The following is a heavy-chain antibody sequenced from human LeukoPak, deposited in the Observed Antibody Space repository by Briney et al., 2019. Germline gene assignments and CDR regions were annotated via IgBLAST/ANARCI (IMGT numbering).Heavy chain of an antibody. V-gene: IGHV4-39*01. CDR2: IYYSGST. Sequence: PSETLSLTCTVSGGSISSSSYYWGWIRQPPGKGLEWIGSIYYSGSTYYNPSLKSRVTISVDTSKNQFSLKLSSVTAADTAVYYCARNGIVGAFYWGQGTLVTVSS. J-gene: IGHJ4*02. CDR1: GGSISSSSYY. CDR3: ARNGIVGAFY. D-gene: IGHD1-26*01.